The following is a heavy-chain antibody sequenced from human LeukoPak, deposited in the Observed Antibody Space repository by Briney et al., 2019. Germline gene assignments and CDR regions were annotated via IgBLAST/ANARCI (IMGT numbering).Heavy chain of an antibody. J-gene: IGHJ6*02. Sequence: GASVKVACKASGYTFTRYYMHWVRQAPGQGLEWMGWINPNSGGTNYAQKFQGRVTMTRDTSISTAYMELSRLRSDDTAVYYCARSLSMAAHHLTGDYYYGMDVWGQGTTVTVSS. CDR3: ARSLSMAAHHLTGDYYYGMDV. V-gene: IGHV1-2*02. CDR1: GYTFTRYY. CDR2: INPNSGGT. D-gene: IGHD3-9*01.